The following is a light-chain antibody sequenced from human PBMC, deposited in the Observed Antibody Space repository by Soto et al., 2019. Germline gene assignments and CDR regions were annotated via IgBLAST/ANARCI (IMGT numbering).Light chain of an antibody. V-gene: IGKV3-20*01. Sequence: VLTQSPGTLSLSAGQRATLSCRASHSVSGDYLAGYQHKPGQAPRLLIYASSNRATGIPDRFTGSASGTDFTLTINRLEPEDFAVYYCQLYGISPHFGQGTRLEIK. J-gene: IGKJ5*01. CDR2: ASS. CDR1: HSVSGDY. CDR3: QLYGISPH.